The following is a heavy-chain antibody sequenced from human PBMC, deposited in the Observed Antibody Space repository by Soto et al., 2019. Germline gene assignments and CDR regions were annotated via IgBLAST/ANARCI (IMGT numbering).Heavy chain of an antibody. J-gene: IGHJ4*02. V-gene: IGHV3-48*03. CDR1: GFTFSHFG. Sequence: GGSLILSCASSGFTFSHFGMSWVRQAQGKGLEWISYITSSGGTTYYADSVKGRFTISRDNTKNSLYLQMNSLRAEDTAVYYCAKGHVFVAPQNGRSFDSWGQGSLVTVSS. D-gene: IGHD2-21*01. CDR2: ITSSGGTT. CDR3: AKGHVFVAPQNGRSFDS.